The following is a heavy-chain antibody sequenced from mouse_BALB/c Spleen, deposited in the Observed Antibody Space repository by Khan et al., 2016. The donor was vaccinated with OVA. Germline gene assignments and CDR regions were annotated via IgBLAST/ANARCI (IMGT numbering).Heavy chain of an antibody. CDR2: INPSTGYP. CDR1: GYTFTSYW. Sequence: VQLQESGAELAKPGASVKMSCKASGYTFTSYWMHWVKQRPGQGLEWIGYINPSTGYPEYNQKFKDKATLTTDESSSTAYMQLSSLTSEDSAVHYFSASIRFYYSLDYWGQGTSVTVSS. J-gene: IGHJ4*01. CDR3: SASIRFYYSLDY. D-gene: IGHD6-1*01. V-gene: IGHV1-7*01.